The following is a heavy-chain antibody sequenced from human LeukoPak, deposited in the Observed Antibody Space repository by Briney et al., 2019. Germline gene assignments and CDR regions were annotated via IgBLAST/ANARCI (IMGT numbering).Heavy chain of an antibody. CDR3: ARDARYYDFWSGYYGRLLRFSDAVGDWFDP. CDR2: ISAYNGNT. D-gene: IGHD3-3*01. V-gene: IGHV1-18*01. CDR1: GYTFTSYG. J-gene: IGHJ5*02. Sequence: ASVKVSCKASGYTFTSYGISWVRQAPGQGLEWMGWISAYNGNTNYAQKLQGRVTMTTDTSTSTAYMELRSLRSDDTAVYYCARDARYYDFWSGYYGRLLRFSDAVGDWFDPWGQGTLVTVSS.